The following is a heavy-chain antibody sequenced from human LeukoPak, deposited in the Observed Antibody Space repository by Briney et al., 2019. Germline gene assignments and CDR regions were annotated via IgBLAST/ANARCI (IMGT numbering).Heavy chain of an antibody. CDR3: AKYGPQDSGSSHFDY. Sequence: ASVKVSCKASGYTFTSYYMHWVRQAPGQGLEWMGIINPSGGSTSYAQKFQGRVTMTRDTSTSTVYMELSSLRAEDTAIYYCAKYGPQDSGSSHFDYWGQGALVTVSS. J-gene: IGHJ4*02. CDR1: GYTFTSYY. CDR2: INPSGGST. D-gene: IGHD1-26*01. V-gene: IGHV1-46*01.